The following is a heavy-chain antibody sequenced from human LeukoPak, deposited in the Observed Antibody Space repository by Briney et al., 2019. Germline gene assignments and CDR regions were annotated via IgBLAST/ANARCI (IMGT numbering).Heavy chain of an antibody. V-gene: IGHV4-31*11. CDR1: GGSFSGYY. CDR2: IYYSGST. CDR3: ARDIDYGDYVDAFDI. Sequence: SETLSLTCAVYGGSFSGYYWSWIRQHPGKGLEWLGYIYYSGSTYYNPSLKSRVTISVDTSKNQFSLKLSSVTAADTAVYYCARDIDYGDYVDAFDIWGQGTMVTVSS. J-gene: IGHJ3*02. D-gene: IGHD4-17*01.